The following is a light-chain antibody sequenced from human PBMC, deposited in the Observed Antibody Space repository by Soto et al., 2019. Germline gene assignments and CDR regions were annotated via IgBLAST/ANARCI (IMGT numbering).Light chain of an antibody. Sequence: QAALTQPGSVCGSPGQAITISCTGTSSDIGNYNYVSWYQQHPGKAPKVMIYGVSNRPSGVSNRFSGSKSGNTASLTISGLQAGDEAHYYCSSYTSTDTHVVFGGGTKVTVL. J-gene: IGLJ2*01. V-gene: IGLV2-14*01. CDR1: SSDIGNYNY. CDR3: SSYTSTDTHVV. CDR2: GVS.